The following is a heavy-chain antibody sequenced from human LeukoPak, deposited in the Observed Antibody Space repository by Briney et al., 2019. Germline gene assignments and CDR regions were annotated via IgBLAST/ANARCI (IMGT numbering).Heavy chain of an antibody. Sequence: PGGSLRLSCAASGFTFSSYEMNWVRQAPGKGLEWVSYISSSGSTKHYADSVKGRFTISRDNAKNSLYLQMNSLRAQDTAGYYCARNTVDCWSGWSGYYYGMDVWGQGTTVTVSS. D-gene: IGHD3-3*01. V-gene: IGHV3-48*03. J-gene: IGHJ6*02. CDR2: ISSSGSTK. CDR3: ARNTVDCWSGWSGYYYGMDV. CDR1: GFTFSSYE.